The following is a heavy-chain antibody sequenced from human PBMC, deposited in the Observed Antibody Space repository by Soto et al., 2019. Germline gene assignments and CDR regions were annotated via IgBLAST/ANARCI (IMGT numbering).Heavy chain of an antibody. CDR3: AGDRQYDRFWRTYQDEGPDGMDV. CDR2: INHSGGT. D-gene: IGHD3-3*01. CDR1: GGPLTVYY. V-gene: IGHV4-34*01. Sequence: PWGTLSLTCVVCGGPLTVYYWTWFAQAPGKGPDGVGEINHSGGTRDNASLKSRVTRSVDTSKNQVSLTLYSVTAADTAVYYCAGDRQYDRFWRTYQDEGPDGMDVWGQGTKVS. J-gene: IGHJ6*02.